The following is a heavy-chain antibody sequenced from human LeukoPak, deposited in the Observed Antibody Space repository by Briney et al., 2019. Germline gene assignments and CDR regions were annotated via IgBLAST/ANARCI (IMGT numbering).Heavy chain of an antibody. J-gene: IGHJ6*03. CDR2: ISGSGGST. Sequence: GGSLRLSCAASGFTFSSYPMSWVRQAPGKRLEWGSAISGSGGSTYYADSVKGRFTISRDNSKNPLYLQMNSLRAEDTAVYYCAKDGAGRWLQPLYYYYMDVWGKGTWVTVS. D-gene: IGHD5-24*01. CDR1: GFTFSSYP. V-gene: IGHV3-23*01. CDR3: AKDGAGRWLQPLYYYYMDV.